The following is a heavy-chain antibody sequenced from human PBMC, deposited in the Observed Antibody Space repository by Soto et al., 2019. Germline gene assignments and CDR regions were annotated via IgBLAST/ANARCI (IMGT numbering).Heavy chain of an antibody. CDR2: INHSGST. V-gene: IGHV4-30-2*01. D-gene: IGHD2-15*01. CDR3: ARRGVVVSTQRKKSYYYYGMDV. J-gene: IGHJ6*02. CDR1: GGSISSGGYS. Sequence: PSETLSLTCAVSGGSISSGGYSWSWIRQPPGKGLEWIGEINHSGSTNYNPSLKSRVTISVDTSKNQFSLKLSSVTAADTAVYYCARRGVVVSTQRKKSYYYYGMDVWGQGTTVTVSS.